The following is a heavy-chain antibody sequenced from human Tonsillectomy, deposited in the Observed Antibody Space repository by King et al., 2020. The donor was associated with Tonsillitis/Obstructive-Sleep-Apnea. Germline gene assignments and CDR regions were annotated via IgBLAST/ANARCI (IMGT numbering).Heavy chain of an antibody. CDR1: GFSFSSYW. CDR3: AREFGVVNLYDY. Sequence: VQLVESGGGLVQPGGSLRLSCTASGFSFSSYWMSWVRQAPGKGLEWVANIKQDGSEKHYVDSVKGRFTISRDNAKNSLYLQMNSQRAEDTAVYYCAREFGVVNLYDYWGQGTLVTVSS. J-gene: IGHJ4*02. CDR2: IKQDGSEK. D-gene: IGHD3-3*01. V-gene: IGHV3-7*01.